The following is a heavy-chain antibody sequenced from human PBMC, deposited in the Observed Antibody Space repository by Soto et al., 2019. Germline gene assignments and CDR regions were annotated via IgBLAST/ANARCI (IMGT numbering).Heavy chain of an antibody. CDR1: GFTFDDFY. CDR3: ARDYGIRDYYDFWSGYPPAYCFDY. D-gene: IGHD3-3*01. CDR2: ISSSGDTI. V-gene: IGHV3-11*01. J-gene: IGHJ4*02. Sequence: GGSLRLSCAASGFTFDDFYLSWIRQAPGRGLEWVSYISSSGDTIYYADSVKGRFTISRDNAKNSLYLQMNSLRAEDTAVYYCARDYGIRDYYDFWSGYPPAYCFDYWGQGTLVTVSS.